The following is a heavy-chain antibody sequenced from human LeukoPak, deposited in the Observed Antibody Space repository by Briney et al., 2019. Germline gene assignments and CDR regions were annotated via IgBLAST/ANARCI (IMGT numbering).Heavy chain of an antibody. V-gene: IGHV4-59*08. CDR2: IYYSGST. CDR1: GGSISSYY. Sequence: PSETLSLTCTVSGGSISSYYWSWIRQPPGEGLEWIGYIYYSGSTNYNPSLKSRVTISVDTSKNQFSLKLSSVTAADTAVYYCARLATRITMVRGVTRNWFDPWGQGTLVTVSS. CDR3: ARLATRITMVRGVTRNWFDP. D-gene: IGHD3-10*01. J-gene: IGHJ5*02.